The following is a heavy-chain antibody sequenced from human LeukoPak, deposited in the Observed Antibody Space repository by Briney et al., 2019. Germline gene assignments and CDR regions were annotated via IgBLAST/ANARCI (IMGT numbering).Heavy chain of an antibody. CDR2: INPSGGST. V-gene: IGHV1-46*01. D-gene: IGHD6-19*01. Sequence: GASVKVSCKASGYTFTNYHMNWVRQAPGQGLEWMGIINPSGGSTTNAQKFQGRVIMTRDMSTSTVYMELSSLRSEDTAVYYCAKASSGWSFDYWGQGTLVTVSS. J-gene: IGHJ4*02. CDR3: AKASSGWSFDY. CDR1: GYTFTNYH.